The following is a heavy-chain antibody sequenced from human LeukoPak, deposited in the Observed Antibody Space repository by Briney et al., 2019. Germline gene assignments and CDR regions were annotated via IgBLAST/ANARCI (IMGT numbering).Heavy chain of an antibody. CDR1: GYTFTGYY. V-gene: IGHV1-2*02. Sequence: ASVKVSCKASGYTFTGYYMHWVRQAPGQGLEWMGWINPNSGGTNYAQKFQGRVTTTRDTSISTAYMELSRLRSDDTAVYYCARDGSSWYGYFDYWGQGTLVTVSS. CDR2: INPNSGGT. D-gene: IGHD6-13*01. J-gene: IGHJ4*02. CDR3: ARDGSSWYGYFDY.